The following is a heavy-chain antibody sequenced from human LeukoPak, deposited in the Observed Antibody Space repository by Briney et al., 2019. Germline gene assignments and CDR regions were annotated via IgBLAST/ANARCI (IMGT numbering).Heavy chain of an antibody. Sequence: PSQTLSLTCTVSARSISSYYWSWIRQPAGKGLEWIGRIYTSGSTNYNPSLKSRVTMSVDTSKNQFSLKLSSVTAADTAVYYCARDGGYCSSTSCEPNDAFDIWGQGTMVTVSS. J-gene: IGHJ3*02. V-gene: IGHV4-4*07. CDR1: ARSISSYY. CDR2: IYTSGST. D-gene: IGHD2-2*01. CDR3: ARDGGYCSSTSCEPNDAFDI.